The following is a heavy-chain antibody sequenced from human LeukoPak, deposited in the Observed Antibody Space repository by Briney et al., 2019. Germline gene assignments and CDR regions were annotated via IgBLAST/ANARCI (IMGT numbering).Heavy chain of an antibody. CDR3: ARVELRYFDWLRPQDYFDY. J-gene: IGHJ4*02. CDR2: IIPIFGAA. V-gene: IGHV1-69*13. Sequence: SVKVSCKASGGTFSSYAISWVRQAPGQGLEWMGGIIPIFGAANYAQKFQGRVTITADESTSTAYMELSSLRSEDTAVYYCARVELRYFDWLRPQDYFDYWGQGTLVTVSS. D-gene: IGHD3-9*01. CDR1: GGTFSSYA.